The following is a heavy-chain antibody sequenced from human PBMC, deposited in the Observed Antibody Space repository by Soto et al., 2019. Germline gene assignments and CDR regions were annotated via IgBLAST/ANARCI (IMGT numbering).Heavy chain of an antibody. CDR2: IYWDDDK. CDR3: AHRSAPVRGESLFDP. J-gene: IGHJ5*02. Sequence: QITLKESGPTLVKPTQTLTLTCTFSGFSLSTSGVGVGWIRQPPGKALEWLALIYWDDDKRYSPSLKSRLTTXXDXTXXQVVLTMTNMDPVDTATYYCAHRSAPVRGESLFDPWGQGTLVTVSS. CDR1: GFSLSTSGVG. D-gene: IGHD3-10*01. V-gene: IGHV2-5*02.